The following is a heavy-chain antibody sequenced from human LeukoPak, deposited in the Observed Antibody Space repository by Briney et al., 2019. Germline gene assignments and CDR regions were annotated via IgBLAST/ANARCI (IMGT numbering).Heavy chain of an antibody. J-gene: IGHJ3*02. CDR1: GGSISSYY. CDR2: IYYSGST. Sequence: SETLSLTCTVSGGSISSYYWGWVRQPPGKGLEWIGSIYYSGSTYYNPSLKSRVTISVDTSKNQFSLKLSSVTAADTAVYYCARDLLNYYDSRGNDAFDIWGQGTMVTVSS. D-gene: IGHD3-22*01. CDR3: ARDLLNYYDSRGNDAFDI. V-gene: IGHV4-39*07.